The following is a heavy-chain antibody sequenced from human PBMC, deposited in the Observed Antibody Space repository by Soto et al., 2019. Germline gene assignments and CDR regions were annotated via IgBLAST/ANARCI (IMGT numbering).Heavy chain of an antibody. CDR2: IWHDGGEK. V-gene: IGHV3-33*06. D-gene: IGHD6-19*01. CDR1: GFNFRDFG. CDR3: VKDGNGWPLDH. J-gene: IGHJ4*02. Sequence: QSGGSLRLSCSASGFNFRDFGMHWVRQAPGKGLEWVAIIWHDGGEKYHADPVKGRFTISRDNDGNNLFLQMNSLRVEDTATYYCVKDGNGWPLDHWGQGTLVTVSS.